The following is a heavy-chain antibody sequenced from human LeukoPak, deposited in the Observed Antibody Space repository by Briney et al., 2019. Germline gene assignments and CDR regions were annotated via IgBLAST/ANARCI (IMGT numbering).Heavy chain of an antibody. CDR2: IYYSGST. CDR1: GGSISSYY. CDR3: ARVPVAAYYYYGMDV. V-gene: IGHV4-59*01. D-gene: IGHD6-19*01. J-gene: IGHJ6*02. Sequence: SETLSLTCTVSGGSISSYYWSWIRQPPGKGLEWIGYIYYSGSTNYNPSLKSRVTISVDTSKNQFSPKLSSVTAADTAVYYCARVPVAAYYYYGMDVGGQGTTVTVSS.